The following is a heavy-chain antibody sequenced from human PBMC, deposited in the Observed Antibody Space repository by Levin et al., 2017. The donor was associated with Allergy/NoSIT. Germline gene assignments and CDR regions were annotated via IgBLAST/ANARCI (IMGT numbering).Heavy chain of an antibody. CDR3: ARGLGGRGVIGYFDY. Sequence: SETLSLTCTVSGGSISSYYWSWIRQPPGKGLEWIGYIYYSGSTNYNPSLKSRVTISVDTSKNQFSLKLSSVTAADTAVYYCARGLGGRGVIGYFDYWGQGTLVTVSS. D-gene: IGHD3-10*01. CDR2: IYYSGST. CDR1: GGSISSYY. J-gene: IGHJ4*02. V-gene: IGHV4-59*01.